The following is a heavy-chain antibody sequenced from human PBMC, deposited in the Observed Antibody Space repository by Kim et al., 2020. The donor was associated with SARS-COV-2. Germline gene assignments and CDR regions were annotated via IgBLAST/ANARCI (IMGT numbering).Heavy chain of an antibody. J-gene: IGHJ2*01. CDR3: ARHPRTAATGNYRFDL. D-gene: IGHD4-4*01. Sequence: SETLSLTCTVSGGSISGFYWSWIRQSPGKGLEWIAYIHDRGDTNSYPSLKSRVTISLDTSKRQFSLNLHSVTAADTALFYCARHPRTAATGNYRFDLWGRGTLVTVSS. CDR2: IHDRGDT. CDR1: GGSISGFY. V-gene: IGHV4-59*08.